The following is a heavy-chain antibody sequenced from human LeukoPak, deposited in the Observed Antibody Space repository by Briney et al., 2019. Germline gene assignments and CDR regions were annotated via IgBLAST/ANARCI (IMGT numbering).Heavy chain of an antibody. CDR1: GYTFTGYY. J-gene: IGHJ6*03. Sequence: ASVKVSCKASGYTFTGYYIHWVRQAPGQGLGWIGWINPNSGGTNYAQKFQGRVTMTRDTSISKAYMELSRLRSDDTAVYYCARGYDFWSGYYTDYMDVWGKGTTVTVSS. D-gene: IGHD3-3*01. V-gene: IGHV1-2*02. CDR2: INPNSGGT. CDR3: ARGYDFWSGYYTDYMDV.